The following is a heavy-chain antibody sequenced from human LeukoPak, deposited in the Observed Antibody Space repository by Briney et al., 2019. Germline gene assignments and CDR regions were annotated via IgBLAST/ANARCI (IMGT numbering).Heavy chain of an antibody. Sequence: SETLSLTCTVSGGSISSYYWSWIRQPAGKGLEWIGRIYTSGSTNYNPPLNSRVTMPVDTSKNQFSLKLSSVTAAGTAVYYCAREGSSWYYFDYWGQGTLVTVSS. CDR3: AREGSSWYYFDY. J-gene: IGHJ4*02. CDR1: GGSISSYY. D-gene: IGHD6-13*01. V-gene: IGHV4-4*07. CDR2: IYTSGST.